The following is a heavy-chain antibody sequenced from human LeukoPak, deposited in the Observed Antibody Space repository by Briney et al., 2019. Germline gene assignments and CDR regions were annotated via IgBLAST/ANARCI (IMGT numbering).Heavy chain of an antibody. CDR1: GFTFSSYG. D-gene: IGHD5-18*01. CDR2: IWYEGSSV. Sequence: GGSLRLPCAASGFTFSSYGMHGVRQAPGKGREGVAFIWYEGSSVYHAASMTGRFNISTQKSKNRLYLRMKRLGAEETAVYYCAKHRSVDTAMATTSDYWGQGPLVTVSS. J-gene: IGHJ4*02. CDR3: AKHRSVDTAMATTSDY. V-gene: IGHV3-30*02.